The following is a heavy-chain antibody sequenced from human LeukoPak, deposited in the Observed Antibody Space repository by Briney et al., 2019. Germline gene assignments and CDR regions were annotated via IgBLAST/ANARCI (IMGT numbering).Heavy chain of an antibody. CDR2: ISISSSVI. Sequence: GSLRLSCAASGFTFSDYTMNWARQAPGRGLEWLASISISSSVIYYADSVKGRFTISRDNAKNTLFLQMDSLRVEDTGHYYCARDLGARGHWGQGTLVIVSS. CDR1: GFTFSDYT. CDR3: ARDLGARGH. D-gene: IGHD3-16*01. J-gene: IGHJ4*02. V-gene: IGHV3-21*01.